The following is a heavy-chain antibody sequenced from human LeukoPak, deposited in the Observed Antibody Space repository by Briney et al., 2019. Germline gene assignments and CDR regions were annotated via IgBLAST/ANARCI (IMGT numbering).Heavy chain of an antibody. CDR2: INHSGST. CDR1: GESFSGYY. Sequence: SETLSLTCAVYGESFSGYYWSWIRQPPGKGLEWIGEINHSGSTNYNPSLKSRVTISVDTSKNQFSLKLSSVTAADTAVYYCARDRLEDIRGAFDIWGQGTMVTVSS. D-gene: IGHD2-15*01. V-gene: IGHV4-34*01. CDR3: ARDRLEDIRGAFDI. J-gene: IGHJ3*02.